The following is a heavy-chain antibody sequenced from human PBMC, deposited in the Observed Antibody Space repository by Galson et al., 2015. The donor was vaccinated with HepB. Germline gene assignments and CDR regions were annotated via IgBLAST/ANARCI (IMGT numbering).Heavy chain of an antibody. CDR3: ARRGKPGYSSGWYNY. CDR1: GYSFTTYW. Sequence: QSGAEVKKPGESLKISCKGSGYSFTTYWIGWVRQMPGKGLEWMGIICPGDSDTRYSPSFQGRVTISVDKSISTAYLQWSSLKASDTAMYYCARRGKPGYSSGWYNYWGQGTLVTVSS. D-gene: IGHD6-19*01. J-gene: IGHJ4*02. V-gene: IGHV5-51*01. CDR2: ICPGDSDT.